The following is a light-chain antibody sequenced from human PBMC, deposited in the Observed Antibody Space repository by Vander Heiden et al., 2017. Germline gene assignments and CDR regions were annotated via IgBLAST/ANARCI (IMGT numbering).Light chain of an antibody. CDR2: QDN. J-gene: IGLJ3*02. Sequence: SSELPQPPSVSVSPGQTASITCSGDRWGDTYACWYQQKPGQYPVLVIYQDNKRPSGIPGRFSGSTSANTATLTISGTQPMDEDDYYCQAWDNNIMMFGGGTKRTVL. V-gene: IGLV3-1*01. CDR1: RWGDTY. CDR3: QAWDNNIMM.